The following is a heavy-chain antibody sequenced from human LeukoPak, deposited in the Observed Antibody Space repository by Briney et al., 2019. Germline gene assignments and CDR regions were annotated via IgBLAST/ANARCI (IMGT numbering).Heavy chain of an antibody. Sequence: GGSLRLSCAASGFTFSSYGMHWVRQAPGKGLEWVAVIWYDGSNKYYADSVKGRFTISRDNSKNTLYLQMNSLRAEDTAVYYCARDQDTAMVMEGDAFDIWGQGTMVTVSS. V-gene: IGHV3-33*01. J-gene: IGHJ3*02. D-gene: IGHD5-18*01. CDR1: GFTFSSYG. CDR2: IWYDGSNK. CDR3: ARDQDTAMVMEGDAFDI.